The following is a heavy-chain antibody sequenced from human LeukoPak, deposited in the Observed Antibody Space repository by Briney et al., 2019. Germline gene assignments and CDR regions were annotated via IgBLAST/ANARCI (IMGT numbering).Heavy chain of an antibody. D-gene: IGHD5-18*01. CDR1: GYTFTSYD. CDR3: ARDSTWIQLWSNYGMDV. J-gene: IGHJ6*02. Sequence: ASVKVSCKASGYTFTSYDINWLRQATGQGLEWMGWMNPDSGNTGYAQKFQDRLTITRNASISTAYMELSSLRSEDTAVYYCARDSTWIQLWSNYGMDVWGQGTTVTVSS. CDR2: MNPDSGNT. V-gene: IGHV1-8*03.